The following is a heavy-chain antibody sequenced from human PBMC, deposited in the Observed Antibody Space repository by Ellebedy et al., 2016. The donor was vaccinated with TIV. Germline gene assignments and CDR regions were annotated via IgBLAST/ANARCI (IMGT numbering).Heavy chain of an antibody. Sequence: PGGSLRLSCSASGFTFSRYAMHWIRQAPGKALEYVSEISRNGDNTYYVDSVKGRFITSRDNSKSTLYLQMSSLRADDTAVYYCVKDVISESNTFAYWGQGSLVTVSS. CDR3: VKDVISESNTFAY. CDR2: ISRNGDNT. CDR1: GFTFSRYA. D-gene: IGHD3-16*02. J-gene: IGHJ4*02. V-gene: IGHV3-64*03.